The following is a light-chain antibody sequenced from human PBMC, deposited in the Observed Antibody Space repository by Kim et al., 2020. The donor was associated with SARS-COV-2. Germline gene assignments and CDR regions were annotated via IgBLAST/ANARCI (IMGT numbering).Light chain of an antibody. V-gene: IGLV3-1*01. CDR3: QAWDSFVV. J-gene: IGLJ2*01. Sequence: VSVSPGQTARITCSGEKLGDQFAYWYQQKPGQSPVLVIYEDSKRPSGIPERFSGSSSGNTATLTISGTQAMDEADYYCQAWDSFVVFGGGTQLTVL. CDR2: EDS. CDR1: KLGDQF.